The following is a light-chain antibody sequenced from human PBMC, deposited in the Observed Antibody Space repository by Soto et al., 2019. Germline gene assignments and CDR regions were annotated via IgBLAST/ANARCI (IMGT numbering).Light chain of an antibody. V-gene: IGLV2-14*03. Sequence: QSALTHPASVSGSPGQSITISCTGTSSDVGAYIFVSWYQQHPGKAPKLMIYDIINRPSGVSNRFSGSKSGNTASLTISGLQAEDEADYYCVSFTTSRSYVFGTVTKLTVL. CDR2: DII. CDR3: VSFTTSRSYV. J-gene: IGLJ1*01. CDR1: SSDVGAYIF.